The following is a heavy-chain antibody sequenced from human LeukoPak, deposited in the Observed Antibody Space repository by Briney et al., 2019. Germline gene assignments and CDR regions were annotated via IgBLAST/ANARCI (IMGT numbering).Heavy chain of an antibody. Sequence: GGSLRLSCAASGFTVSGNYMSWVRQAPGQGLEWVSAISGSGGSTYYADSVKGRFTISRDNAKNSLYLQMNSLRAEDTAVYYCAELGITMIGGVWGKGTTVTISS. CDR1: GFTVSGNY. CDR2: ISGSGGST. J-gene: IGHJ6*04. CDR3: AELGITMIGGV. V-gene: IGHV3-11*04. D-gene: IGHD3-10*02.